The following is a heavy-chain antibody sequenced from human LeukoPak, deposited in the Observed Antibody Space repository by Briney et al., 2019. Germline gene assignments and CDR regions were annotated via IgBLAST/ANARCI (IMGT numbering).Heavy chain of an antibody. CDR3: AGVRLYCSSTSCYDYYGMDV. D-gene: IGHD2-2*01. Sequence: WASVKVSCKASGYTFTSYAMNWVRQAPGQGLEWMGWINTNTGNPTYAQGFTGRFVFSLDTSVSTAYLQISSLKAEDTAVYYCAGVRLYCSSTSCYDYYGMDVWGQGTTVTVSS. CDR2: INTNTGNP. J-gene: IGHJ6*02. V-gene: IGHV7-4-1*02. CDR1: GYTFTSYA.